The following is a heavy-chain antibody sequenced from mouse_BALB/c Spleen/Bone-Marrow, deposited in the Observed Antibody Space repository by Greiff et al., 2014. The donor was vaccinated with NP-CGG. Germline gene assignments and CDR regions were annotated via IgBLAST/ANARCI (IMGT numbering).Heavy chain of an antibody. Sequence: SGPELVKPGASVKISCKTSGYTFTDYTLHWVKQXXXKSLEWIGGVNPNIGGTSYNQKFKGKASLTVNKSSTTAYMELRSLTSEDSAVYYCARGRWYYWGQGTTLTVSS. V-gene: IGHV1-22*01. J-gene: IGHJ2*01. D-gene: IGHD2-3*01. CDR2: VNPNIGGT. CDR3: ARGRWYY. CDR1: GYTFTDYT.